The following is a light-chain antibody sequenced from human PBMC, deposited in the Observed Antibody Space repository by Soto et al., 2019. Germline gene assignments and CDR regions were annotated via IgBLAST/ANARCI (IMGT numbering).Light chain of an antibody. V-gene: IGKV3-11*01. Sequence: MVSQQSLATLSMSTRERDTLSCRASQSVSVSLAWFQQKPGEAPRLLIYDASNRATGIPARFSGSGSGTDFTLTIGNLEPEDFAVYYCQQRSSWPSITFGQGTGLEIK. J-gene: IGKJ5*01. CDR1: QSVSVS. CDR3: QQRSSWPSIT. CDR2: DAS.